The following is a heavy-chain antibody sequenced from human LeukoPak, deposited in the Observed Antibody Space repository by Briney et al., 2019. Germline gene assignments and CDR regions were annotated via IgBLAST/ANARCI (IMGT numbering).Heavy chain of an antibody. Sequence: PGGSLRLSCAASGFTFSSYGMPWVRQAPGKGLEWVAVIWYDGSNKYYADSVKGRFTISRDNSKNTLYLQMNSLRAEDTAVYYCARDRGYCSSTSCSISYYYYYYGMDVWGQGTTVTVSS. CDR2: IWYDGSNK. V-gene: IGHV3-33*01. J-gene: IGHJ6*02. CDR1: GFTFSSYG. D-gene: IGHD2-2*01. CDR3: ARDRGYCSSTSCSISYYYYYYGMDV.